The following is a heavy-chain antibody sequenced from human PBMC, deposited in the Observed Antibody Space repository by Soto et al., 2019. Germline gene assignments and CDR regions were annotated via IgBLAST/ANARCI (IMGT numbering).Heavy chain of an antibody. D-gene: IGHD3-10*01. Sequence: PGGSLRLSCGASGFIFNSYAMIWVRQAPGKGLEWVSTLTSTGGTYYADSVKGRFPISRDNSKNTLYLQMNNLRAEDTAVYYCAKDGDLYSGYFDYWGQGTLVTVSS. V-gene: IGHV3-23*01. J-gene: IGHJ4*02. CDR1: GFIFNSYA. CDR3: AKDGDLYSGYFDY. CDR2: LTSTGGT.